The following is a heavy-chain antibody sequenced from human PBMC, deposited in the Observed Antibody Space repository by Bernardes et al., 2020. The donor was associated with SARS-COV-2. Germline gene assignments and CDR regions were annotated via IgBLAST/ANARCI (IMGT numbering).Heavy chain of an antibody. Sequence: ASMKVSCKASGYTFTSYYIHWVRQAPGQGLEWMGIIDPSGGSSTNYAQKFQGRVVMTSDSSTSTVYMELSSLRSEDTAMYFCARDNTRGDFGAAALLGYFDYWGQGSLVTVSS. CDR1: GYTFTSYY. J-gene: IGHJ4*02. CDR2: IDPSGGSST. V-gene: IGHV1-46*01. D-gene: IGHD3-16*01. CDR3: ARDNTRGDFGAAALLGYFDY.